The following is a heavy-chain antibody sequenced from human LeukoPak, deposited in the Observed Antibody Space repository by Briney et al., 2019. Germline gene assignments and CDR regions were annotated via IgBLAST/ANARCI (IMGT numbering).Heavy chain of an antibody. D-gene: IGHD5-12*01. Sequence: SETLSLTCTVSGGSISSSSYYWGWIRQPPGKGLEWIGSIYYSGSTYYNPSLKSRVTISVDTSKNQFSLKLSPVTAADTAVYYCARVSGYDLLDYWGQGTLVTVSS. CDR1: GGSISSSSYY. CDR2: IYYSGST. CDR3: ARVSGYDLLDY. J-gene: IGHJ4*02. V-gene: IGHV4-39*01.